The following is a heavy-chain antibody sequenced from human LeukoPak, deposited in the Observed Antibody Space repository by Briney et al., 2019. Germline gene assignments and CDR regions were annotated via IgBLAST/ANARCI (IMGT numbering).Heavy chain of an antibody. CDR1: GYTFTSYY. V-gene: IGHV1-46*01. Sequence: ASVKVSCKASGYTFTSYYMHWVRQAPGQGLEWMGIINPSGGSTSYAQKFQGRVTMTRDTSTSTVYMELSSLRSEDTAVYYCAREFSGYSYGYDAFDIWGQGTMVTVSS. CDR3: AREFSGYSYGYDAFDI. CDR2: INPSGGST. J-gene: IGHJ3*02. D-gene: IGHD5-18*01.